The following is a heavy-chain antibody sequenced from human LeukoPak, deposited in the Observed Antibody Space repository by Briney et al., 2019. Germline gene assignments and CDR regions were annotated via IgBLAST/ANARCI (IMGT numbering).Heavy chain of an antibody. V-gene: IGHV3-69-1*02. Sequence: GGSLRLSCAASGFTFSNYLMTWVRQAPGKGLEWVSSISGGSTYYADSVKGRFTISRDNAKNTLYLQMNSLRADDTAIYYCATTTVTTGPWGQGTLVTVSS. CDR1: GFTFSNYL. J-gene: IGHJ5*02. D-gene: IGHD4-17*01. CDR3: ATTTVTTGP. CDR2: ISGGST.